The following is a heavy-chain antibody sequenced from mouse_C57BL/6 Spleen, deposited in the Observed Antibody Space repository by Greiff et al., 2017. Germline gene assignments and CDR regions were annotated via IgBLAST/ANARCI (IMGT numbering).Heavy chain of an antibody. Sequence: QVQLQQSGAELVKPGASVKVSCKASGYTFTSYWMHWVKQRPGQGLEWIGRIHPSASDTNYNQKFKGKATLTVDKSSSTAYMQLSSLTSEDSAVYYCAIRSSLYAMDYWGQGTSVTVSS. V-gene: IGHV1-74*01. D-gene: IGHD1-1*01. CDR1: GYTFTSYW. J-gene: IGHJ4*01. CDR3: AIRSSLYAMDY. CDR2: IHPSASDT.